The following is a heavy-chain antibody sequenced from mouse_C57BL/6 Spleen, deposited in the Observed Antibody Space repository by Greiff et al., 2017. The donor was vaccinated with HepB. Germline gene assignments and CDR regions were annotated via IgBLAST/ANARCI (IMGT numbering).Heavy chain of an antibody. CDR2: IDPSDSET. Sequence: QVQLQQSGAELVRSGSSVKLSCKASGYTFTSYWMHWVKQRPIQGLEWIGNIDPSDSETHYNQKFKDKATLTVDKSSSTAYMQLSSLTSEDSAVYYCARGYGSSHWYFDVWGTGTTVTVSS. CDR1: GYTFTSYW. V-gene: IGHV1-52*01. J-gene: IGHJ1*03. D-gene: IGHD1-1*01. CDR3: ARGYGSSHWYFDV.